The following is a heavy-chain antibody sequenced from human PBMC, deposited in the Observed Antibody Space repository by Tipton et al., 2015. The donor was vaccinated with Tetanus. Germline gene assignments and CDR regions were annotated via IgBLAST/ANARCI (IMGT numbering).Heavy chain of an antibody. V-gene: IGHV4-31*03. CDR2: IYYSGST. Sequence: TLSLTCTVSGGSISSGGYYWGWIRQHPGKGLEWIGYIYYSGSTYYNPSLKSRVTISVDTSKNQFSLKLSSVTAADTAMYYCARGASSGWYGGAGSFDYWGQGTLVTVSS. D-gene: IGHD6-19*01. CDR1: GGSISSGGYY. J-gene: IGHJ4*02. CDR3: ARGASSGWYGGAGSFDY.